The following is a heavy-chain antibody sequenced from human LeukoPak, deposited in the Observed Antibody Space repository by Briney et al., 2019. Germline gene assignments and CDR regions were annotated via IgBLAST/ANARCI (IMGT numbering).Heavy chain of an antibody. J-gene: IGHJ4*02. D-gene: IGHD5-18*01. CDR3: ARAAPRGYSYGHVPFDY. V-gene: IGHV6-1*01. Sequence: SQTLSLTCAISGDSVSSNSAAWNWIRQSPSRGLEWLGRTYYRSKWYNDYAVSVKSRITINPDTSKNQFSLQLNSVTPEDTAVYYCARAAPRGYSYGHVPFDYWGQGTLVTVSS. CDR2: TYYRSKWYN. CDR1: GDSVSSNSAA.